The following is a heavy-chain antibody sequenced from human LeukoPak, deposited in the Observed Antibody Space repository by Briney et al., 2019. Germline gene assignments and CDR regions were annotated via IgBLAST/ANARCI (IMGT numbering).Heavy chain of an antibody. V-gene: IGHV4-4*07. J-gene: IGHJ4*02. Sequence: SETLSLTCTVSGGSISSYYWSWIRQPAGKGLEWIGRIYTSGSTNYNPSLKSRVTMSVDTSKNQFSLRLSSVTAADTAVYYCARGSYYDSSGYDYFDYWGQGTLVTVSS. CDR1: GGSISSYY. CDR2: IYTSGST. CDR3: ARGSYYDSSGYDYFDY. D-gene: IGHD3-22*01.